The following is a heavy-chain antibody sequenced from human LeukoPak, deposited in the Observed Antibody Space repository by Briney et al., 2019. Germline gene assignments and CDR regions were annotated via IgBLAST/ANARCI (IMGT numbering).Heavy chain of an antibody. J-gene: IGHJ4*02. CDR1: GFTFSSYS. Sequence: GGSLRLSCAASGFTFSSYSMNWVRQAPGKGLEWVSSISSSGSTIYYADSVKGRFTISRDNAKNSLYLQMNSLRAEDTAVYYCASRHLWFGRYRDYWGQGTLVTVSS. CDR3: ASRHLWFGRYRDY. D-gene: IGHD3-10*01. CDR2: ISSSGSTI. V-gene: IGHV3-48*04.